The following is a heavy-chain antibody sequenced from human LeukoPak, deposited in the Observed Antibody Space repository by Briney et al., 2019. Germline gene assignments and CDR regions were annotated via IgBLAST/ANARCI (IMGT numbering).Heavy chain of an antibody. CDR3: AKDNGAGYYDMLTGYSNYYYYGMDV. Sequence: GGSLRLSCAASGFTFSSYGMHWVREAPGKGLEWVAVISYDGSNKYYADSVKGRFTISRDNSKNTLYLQMNSLRAEDTAVCYCAKDNGAGYYDMLTGYSNYYYYGMDVWGQGTTVTVSS. D-gene: IGHD3-9*01. CDR1: GFTFSSYG. CDR2: ISYDGSNK. J-gene: IGHJ6*02. V-gene: IGHV3-30*18.